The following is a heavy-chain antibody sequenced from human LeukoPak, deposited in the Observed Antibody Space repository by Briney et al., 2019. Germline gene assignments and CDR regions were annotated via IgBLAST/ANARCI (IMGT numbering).Heavy chain of an antibody. CDR2: ISYDGSNK. V-gene: IGHV3-30*03. J-gene: IGHJ4*02. Sequence: GGSLRLSCAASGFTFSSYGMHWVRQAPGKGLEWVAVISYDGSNKYYADSVKGRFTISRDNSKNTLYLQMNSLKTEDTAMYYCFTEVPGGGYWGQGTLVTVSS. CDR1: GFTFSSYG. D-gene: IGHD3-16*01. CDR3: FTEVPGGGY.